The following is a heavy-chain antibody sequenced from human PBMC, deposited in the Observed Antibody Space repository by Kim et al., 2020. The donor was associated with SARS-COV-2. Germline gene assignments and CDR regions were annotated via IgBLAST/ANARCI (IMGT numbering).Heavy chain of an antibody. J-gene: IGHJ1*01. CDR2: ISSSSSYT. CDR3: AREPIAAAGRGGVDFQH. V-gene: IGHV3-11*05. D-gene: IGHD6-13*01. Sequence: GGSLRLSCAASGFTFSDYYMSWIRQAPGKGLEWVSYISSSSSYTNYADSVKGRFTISRDNAKNSLFLQMNSLRAEDTAVYYCAREPIAAAGRGGVDFQHWGQGTLVTVSS. CDR1: GFTFSDYY.